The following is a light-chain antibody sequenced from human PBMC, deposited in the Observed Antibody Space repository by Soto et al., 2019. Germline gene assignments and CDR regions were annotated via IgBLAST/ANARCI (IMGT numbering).Light chain of an antibody. CDR2: GAS. CDR3: LQYYTFPRF. V-gene: IGKV1-8*01. Sequence: AIRMTQSPSSLSASPGDSVTITCRATQGISSFLAWFQQKPGKPPNLLIYGASYLKSGVPSRFSGSGSGTDFTLTIINLQSEDFATYYCLQYYTFPRFFGPGTTVDIK. J-gene: IGKJ3*01. CDR1: QGISSF.